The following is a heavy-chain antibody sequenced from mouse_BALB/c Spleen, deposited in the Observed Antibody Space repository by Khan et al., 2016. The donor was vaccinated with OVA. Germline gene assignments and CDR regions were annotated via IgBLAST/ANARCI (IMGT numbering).Heavy chain of an antibody. V-gene: IGHV10-1*02. Sequence: EVQLVESGGGLVQPKGSLKLSCAASGFTFNTYAMNWVRQAPGKGLEWVARIRSKSNNYATYYADSVKDRFTISRDDSQSMLYLQMNNLKTEDTAIYYCVRQGGSSYFYYWGQGTTLTVSS. CDR1: GFTFNTYA. CDR3: VRQGGSSYFYY. D-gene: IGHD1-1*01. J-gene: IGHJ2*01. CDR2: IRSKSNNYAT.